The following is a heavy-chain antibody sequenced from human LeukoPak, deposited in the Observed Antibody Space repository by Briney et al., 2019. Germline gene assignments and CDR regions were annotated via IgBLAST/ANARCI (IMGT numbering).Heavy chain of an antibody. J-gene: IGHJ4*02. CDR3: ARRHYGSGSVGY. CDR1: GDSLVSGHY. D-gene: IGHD3-10*01. Sequence: SETLSLTCTVSGDSLVSGHYWSWIRQPPGKGLEWIGEINHGGSTNYNPSLKSRVTISVDTSKNQFSLKLSSVTAADTAVYYCARRHYGSGSVGYWGQGSLVTVSS. V-gene: IGHV4-34*01. CDR2: INHGGST.